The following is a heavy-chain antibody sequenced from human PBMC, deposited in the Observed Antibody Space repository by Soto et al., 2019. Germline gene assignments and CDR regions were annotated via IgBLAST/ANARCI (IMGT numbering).Heavy chain of an antibody. CDR1: GGTFSRYA. CDR2: ITPMFGTA. Sequence: SVKVSCKASGGTFSRYAISWVRQAPGQGLEWMGGITPMFGTANYAQKFQGRVTITADKSTGTAYMELNSLRSEDTAVYYCVRDSPIGSTFSGYDGIDYWGQGTLVTVSS. V-gene: IGHV1-69*06. J-gene: IGHJ4*02. CDR3: VRDSPIGSTFSGYDGIDY. D-gene: IGHD5-12*01.